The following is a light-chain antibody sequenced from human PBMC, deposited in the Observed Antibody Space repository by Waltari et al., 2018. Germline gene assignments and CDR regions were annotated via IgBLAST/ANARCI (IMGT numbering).Light chain of an antibody. CDR1: SSDVGGYNY. CDR2: DVN. V-gene: IGLV2-14*03. J-gene: IGLJ1*01. Sequence: QSALTQPASVSGSPGQSITISCTRTSSDVGGYNYVAWYQKHPGKAPKLIIYDVNNWPSGVSNRFSGSKSGNTASLTISGLQAEDEADYFCSSFTSTHTYVFGSGTKVNVL. CDR3: SSFTSTHTYV.